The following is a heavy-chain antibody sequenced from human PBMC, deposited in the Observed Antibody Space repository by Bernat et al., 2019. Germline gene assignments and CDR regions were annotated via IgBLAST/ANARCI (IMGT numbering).Heavy chain of an antibody. D-gene: IGHD3-22*01. V-gene: IGHV4-39*01. Sequence: QLQLQESGPGLVKPSETLSLTCTVSGGSISSSSYYWGWIRQPPGKGLEWIGSIYYSGSTYYNPSLKSRVTISVDTSKNQFSLKLSSVTAADTAVYYCVRHPYYYDSSGYYPNWFDPWGQGTLVTVSS. CDR3: VRHPYYYDSSGYYPNWFDP. CDR2: IYYSGST. J-gene: IGHJ5*02. CDR1: GGSISSSSYY.